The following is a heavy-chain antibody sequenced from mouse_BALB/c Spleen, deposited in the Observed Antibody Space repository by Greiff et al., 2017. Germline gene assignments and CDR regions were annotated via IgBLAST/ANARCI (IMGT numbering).Heavy chain of an antibody. V-gene: IGHV3-6*02. CDR3: ARDFNFDY. J-gene: IGHJ2*01. Sequence: DVQLQESGPGLVKPSQSLSLTCSVTGYSITSGYYWNWIRQFPGNKLEWMGYISYDGSNNYNPSLKNRISITRDTSKNQFFLKLNSVTTEDTATYYCARDFNFDYWGQGTTLTVSS. CDR2: ISYDGSN. CDR1: GYSITSGYY.